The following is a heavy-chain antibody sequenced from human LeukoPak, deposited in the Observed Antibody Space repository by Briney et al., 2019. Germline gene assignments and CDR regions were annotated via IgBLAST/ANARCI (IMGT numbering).Heavy chain of an antibody. Sequence: GGSLRLSCAASGFTFSSYAMTWIRQAPGKGLEWVSSISGSGGSTDYADSVKGRFTIPRDNSRNMVFLQMNSLRADDTAVYYCAKDLVVGALDYWGQGTLVTVSS. CDR3: AKDLVVGALDY. D-gene: IGHD1-26*01. CDR2: ISGSGGST. V-gene: IGHV3-23*01. CDR1: GFTFSSYA. J-gene: IGHJ4*02.